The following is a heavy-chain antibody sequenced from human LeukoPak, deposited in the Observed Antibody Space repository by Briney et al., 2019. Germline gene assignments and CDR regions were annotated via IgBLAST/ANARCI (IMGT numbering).Heavy chain of an antibody. CDR1: GGTFSSYG. CDR3: ARDGVPGILVY. D-gene: IGHD3-9*01. V-gene: IGHV1-18*01. J-gene: IGHJ4*02. Sequence: GASVKVSCKASGGTFSSYGISWVRQAPGQGLEWMGWISAYNGNTNYAQKLQGRVTVTTDTSTSTAYMELRSLRSDDTAVYYCARDGVPGILVYWGQGTLVTVSS. CDR2: ISAYNGNT.